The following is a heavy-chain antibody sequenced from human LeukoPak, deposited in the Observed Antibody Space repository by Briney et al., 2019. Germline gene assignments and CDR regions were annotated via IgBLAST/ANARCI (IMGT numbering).Heavy chain of an antibody. Sequence: GESLKISCKGSGYSFTSYWIGWVRQIPGKGLEWMGIIYPGDSDTRYSPPFQGQVTLSADKPISPAYLPWNSLETPDPAMHYRGRHVYGGNSAGAFDIWGEGTMVTVSS. CDR2: IYPGDSDT. J-gene: IGHJ3*02. V-gene: IGHV5-51*01. D-gene: IGHD4-23*01. CDR1: GYSFTSYW. CDR3: GRHVYGGNSAGAFDI.